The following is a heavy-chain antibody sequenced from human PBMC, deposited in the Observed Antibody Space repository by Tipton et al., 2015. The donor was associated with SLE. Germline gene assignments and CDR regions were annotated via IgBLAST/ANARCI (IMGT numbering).Heavy chain of an antibody. CDR3: ARSGSYSQFDY. V-gene: IGHV4-61*02. CDR2: IYSSGST. CDR1: GVSITSGTHY. J-gene: IGHJ4*02. Sequence: TLSLTCTVSGVSITSGTHYWSWIRQPAGKGLEWIGRIYSSGSTNYNPSLKSRVTLSVDTSKNQFSLKLSSVTAADTAVYYCARSGSYSQFDYWDQGTLVTVSS. D-gene: IGHD1-26*01.